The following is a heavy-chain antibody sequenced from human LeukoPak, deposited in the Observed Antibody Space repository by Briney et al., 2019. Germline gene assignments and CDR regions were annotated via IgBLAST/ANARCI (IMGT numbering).Heavy chain of an antibody. CDR3: ASTPSVGADNLYWYFDL. D-gene: IGHD1-26*01. V-gene: IGHV3-23*01. Sequence: GGSLRLSCAASGLTFSSYAMSWVRQAPGKGLEWVSAISGSGGSTYYADSVKGRFTISRDNSKNTLYLQMNSLRAEDTAVYYCASTPSVGADNLYWYFDLWGRGTLVTVSS. CDR2: ISGSGGST. J-gene: IGHJ2*01. CDR1: GLTFSSYA.